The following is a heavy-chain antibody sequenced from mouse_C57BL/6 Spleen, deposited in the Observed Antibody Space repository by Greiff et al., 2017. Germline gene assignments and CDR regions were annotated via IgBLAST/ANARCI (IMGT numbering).Heavy chain of an antibody. J-gene: IGHJ4*01. D-gene: IGHD2-12*01. CDR1: GYTFTSYW. V-gene: IGHV1-64*01. Sequence: QVQLKQPGAELVKPGASVKLSCKASGYTFTSYWMHWVKQRPGQGLEWIGMIHPNSGSTNYNEKFKSKATLTVDKSSSTAYMQLSSLTSEDSAVYYCARDPYYRGMDYWGQGTSVTVSS. CDR3: ARDPYYRGMDY. CDR2: IHPNSGST.